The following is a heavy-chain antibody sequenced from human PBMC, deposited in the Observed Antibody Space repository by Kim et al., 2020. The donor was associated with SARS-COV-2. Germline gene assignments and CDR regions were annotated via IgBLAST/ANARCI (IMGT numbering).Heavy chain of an antibody. Sequence: AQKFQGRVTIPADESTSTAYMELSSLRSEDTAVYYCARDIAAPYYYYMDVWGKGTTVTVSS. V-gene: IGHV1-69*01. D-gene: IGHD6-6*01. CDR3: ARDIAAPYYYYMDV. J-gene: IGHJ6*03.